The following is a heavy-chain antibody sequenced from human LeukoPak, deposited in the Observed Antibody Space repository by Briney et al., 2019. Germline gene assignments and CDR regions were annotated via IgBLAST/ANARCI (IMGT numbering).Heavy chain of an antibody. CDR3: PGGWGWLPDY. D-gene: IGHD3-22*01. J-gene: IGHJ4*02. Sequence: TSETLSLTCTVSGGSINNNYWGWIRQPPGKGLEWIGYIYYSGSTIYTPSLKSRVTISLDTSKNQFSLRLTSVTAADTALYSCPGGWGWLPDYWGQGTLVTVSS. V-gene: IGHV4-59*01. CDR2: IYYSGST. CDR1: GGSINNNY.